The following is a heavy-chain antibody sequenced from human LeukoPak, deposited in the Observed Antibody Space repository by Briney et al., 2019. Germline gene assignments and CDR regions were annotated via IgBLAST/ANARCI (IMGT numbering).Heavy chain of an antibody. Sequence: GVSLRLSRAASGFTFSSYGMHWVRQAPGKGLEWVAFIRYDGSNKYYADSVKGRFTISRDNSKDTLYLQMNSLRAEDTAVYYCAKDEAPGYDSSGYYDWGQGTLVTVSS. CDR2: IRYDGSNK. CDR1: GFTFSSYG. J-gene: IGHJ4*02. D-gene: IGHD3-22*01. CDR3: AKDEAPGYDSSGYYD. V-gene: IGHV3-30*02.